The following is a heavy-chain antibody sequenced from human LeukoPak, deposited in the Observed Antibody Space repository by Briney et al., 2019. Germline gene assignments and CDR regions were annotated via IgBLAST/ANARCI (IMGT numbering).Heavy chain of an antibody. J-gene: IGHJ5*02. V-gene: IGHV3-72*01. Sequence: PGGSLRLSCAASGFTFSSYSMNWVRQAPGKGLEWVGRSRDKGNRYTTAYAASVRGRFTISRDDSKNSLYLQMNSLKIEDTAVYYCTRDTGTTGEVKFDPWGQGTLVTVSS. CDR3: TRDTGTTGEVKFDP. CDR1: GFTFSSYS. CDR2: SRDKGNRYTT. D-gene: IGHD4-17*01.